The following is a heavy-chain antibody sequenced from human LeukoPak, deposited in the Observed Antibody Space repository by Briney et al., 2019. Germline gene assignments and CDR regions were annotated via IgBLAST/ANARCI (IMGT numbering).Heavy chain of an antibody. CDR1: GGSISSYY. V-gene: IGHV4-4*07. CDR3: ASGTTDEGVDY. Sequence: SETLSLTCTVSGGSISSYYWSWIRQPAGKGLEWIGRIYTSGSTNYNPSLKSRVTMSVDTSKNQFSLRLSSVTAADTAVYYCASGTTDEGVDYWGQGTLVTVSS. D-gene: IGHD1-7*01. J-gene: IGHJ4*02. CDR2: IYTSGST.